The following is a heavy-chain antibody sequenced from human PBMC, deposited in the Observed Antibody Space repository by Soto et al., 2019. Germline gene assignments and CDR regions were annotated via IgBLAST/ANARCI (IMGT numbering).Heavy chain of an antibody. CDR3: TTGYCSGGSCYHAGDV. CDR2: IKSKTDGGTT. D-gene: IGHD2-15*01. V-gene: IGHV3-15*01. CDR1: GFTFSNAW. J-gene: IGHJ6*04. Sequence: GGSLRLSCAASGFTFSNAWMSWVRQAPGKGLEWVGRIKSKTDGGTTDYAAPVKGRFTISRDDSKNTLYLQMNSLKTEDTAVYYCTTGYCSGGSCYHAGDVWGKGTTVTVSS.